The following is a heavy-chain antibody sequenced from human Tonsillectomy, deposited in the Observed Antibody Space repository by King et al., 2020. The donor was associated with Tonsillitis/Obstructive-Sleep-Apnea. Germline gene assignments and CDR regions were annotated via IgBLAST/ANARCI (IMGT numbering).Heavy chain of an antibody. CDR1: GGSFSDYS. CDR3: ARVMGNGSCNGGSCRPFDY. V-gene: IGHV4-34*01. D-gene: IGHD2-15*01. Sequence: VQLQQWGAGLLKPSETLSLTCAVYGGSFSDYSWSWIRQPPGKGLEWIGEISHGGSTNYNPSLKTRVTISVDTSRTQVSLKLSSVTATDTAVYYCARVMGNGSCNGGSCRPFDYWGQGTLVTVSS. J-gene: IGHJ4*02. CDR2: ISHGGST.